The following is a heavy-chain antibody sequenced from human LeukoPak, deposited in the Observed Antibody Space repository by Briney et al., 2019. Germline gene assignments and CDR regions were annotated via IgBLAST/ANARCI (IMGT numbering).Heavy chain of an antibody. CDR2: ITNSGNSK. D-gene: IGHD6-19*01. V-gene: IGHV3-48*04. CDR3: ARPGTSVSGAGWFDP. CDR1: EFTFSSYS. Sequence: GGSLRLSCAASEFTFSSYSMNWVRQAPGKGLEWVSYITNSGNSKSYADSVKGRFTISRDGAKNSLFLQMNSLRAEDTAVYYCARPGTSVSGAGWFDPWGQGTLVIVSS. J-gene: IGHJ5*02.